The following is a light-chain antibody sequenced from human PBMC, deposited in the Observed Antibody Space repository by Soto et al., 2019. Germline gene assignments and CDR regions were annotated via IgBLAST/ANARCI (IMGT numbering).Light chain of an antibody. CDR3: SSYTSSSTLV. CDR2: DVS. J-gene: IGLJ2*01. CDR1: SSDVGGYNY. V-gene: IGLV2-14*01. Sequence: QSALTQPASVSGSPGQSITISCTGTSSDVGGYNYVSWYQQHPGKPPKLMIYDVSNRPSGVSNRFSGSKSGNTASLTISGLQAEDEADYYCSSYTSSSTLVFGGGTKRTVL.